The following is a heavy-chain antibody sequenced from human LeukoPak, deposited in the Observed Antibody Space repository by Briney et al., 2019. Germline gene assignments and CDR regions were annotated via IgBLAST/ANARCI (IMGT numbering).Heavy chain of an antibody. CDR3: ARGAAGTTPDYYYFGLDV. Sequence: GESLKISCKGSGYRFTDYWIGWVRQMPGKGLEWMGIIYPGDSDTRYSPSFQGQVTISADKSINTAHLQWSSLKASDPAMYYCARGAAGTTPDYYYFGLDVWGQGTTVRVSS. J-gene: IGHJ6*02. D-gene: IGHD1-7*01. V-gene: IGHV5-51*01. CDR1: GYRFTDYW. CDR2: IYPGDSDT.